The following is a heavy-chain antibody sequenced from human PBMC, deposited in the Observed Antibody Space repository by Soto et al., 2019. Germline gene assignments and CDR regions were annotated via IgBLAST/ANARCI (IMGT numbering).Heavy chain of an antibody. J-gene: IGHJ4*02. D-gene: IGHD3-9*01. V-gene: IGHV1-2*02. CDR3: ARGEGYFDWSAPRY. CDR2: INPNSGGT. CDR1: GYTFTGYY. Sequence: ASVKVSCKASGYTFTGYYMHWVRQAPGQGLEWMGWINPNSGGTNYAQKFQGRFTISRDNAKNSLYLQMNSLRAEDTAVYYCARGEGYFDWSAPRYWGQGTLVTVSS.